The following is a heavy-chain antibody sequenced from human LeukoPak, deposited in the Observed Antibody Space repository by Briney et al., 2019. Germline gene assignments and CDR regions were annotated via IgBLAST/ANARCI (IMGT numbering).Heavy chain of an antibody. CDR3: GKDGYVCNSVYYYSYMDV. CDR1: GFTFDDYA. J-gene: IGHJ6*03. V-gene: IGHV3-9*01. D-gene: IGHD4-23*01. CDR2: ICRNSGSI. Sequence: GGSLRLYCAASGFTFDDYAMHRVPPAPGLDLKGGTGICRNSGSIAYADSVRGRFTISRANAKASLYLQMNRLSAEATALYSCGKDGYVCNSVYYYSYMDVWGKGTTVTIS.